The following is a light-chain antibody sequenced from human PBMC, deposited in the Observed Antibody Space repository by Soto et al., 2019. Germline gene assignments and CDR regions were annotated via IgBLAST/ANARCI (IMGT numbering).Light chain of an antibody. J-gene: IGKJ1*01. V-gene: IGKV1-6*01. CDR1: QGISSY. CDR3: LLDRNYPRT. CDR2: AAS. Sequence: MHMKKSRYFRAASDGKRIPITCRASQGISSYLAWYQQKKGKAPKLLIYAASSLQSGVPSRFSGMGSCTDCTLPISGLQPEDVAMDCCLLDRNYPRTFGQGTKVDIK.